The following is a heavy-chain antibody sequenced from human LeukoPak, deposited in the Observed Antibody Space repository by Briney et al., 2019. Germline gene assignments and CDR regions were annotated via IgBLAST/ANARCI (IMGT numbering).Heavy chain of an antibody. CDR3: ARSTVRFFDY. CDR2: INHSGST. D-gene: IGHD4-17*01. V-gene: IGHV4-34*01. J-gene: IGHJ4*02. Sequence: SETLSLTCAVYGGSFSGYYWSWIRQPPGKGLEWIGEINHSGSTNYNPSLKSRVTISVDTSKNQFSLKLSSVTAADTAVYYCARSTVRFFDYCGQGTLVTVSS. CDR1: GGSFSGYY.